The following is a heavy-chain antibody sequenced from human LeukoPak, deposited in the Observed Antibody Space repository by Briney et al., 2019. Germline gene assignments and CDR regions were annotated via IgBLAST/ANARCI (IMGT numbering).Heavy chain of an antibody. D-gene: IGHD6-19*01. CDR1: GFAFSSYA. CDR3: AKRPRAVAEAYFDY. Sequence: GGSLRLSCAASGFAFSSYAMSWVRQAPGKGLEWVSTISGSGGSTYYADSVKGRFTISRDNSKNTLYLQMNSLRAEDTAVYYCAKRPRAVAEAYFDYWGQGTLVTVSS. V-gene: IGHV3-23*01. CDR2: ISGSGGST. J-gene: IGHJ4*02.